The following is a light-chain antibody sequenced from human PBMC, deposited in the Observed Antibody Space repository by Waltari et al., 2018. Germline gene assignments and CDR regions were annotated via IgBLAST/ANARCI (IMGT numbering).Light chain of an antibody. Sequence: EIVLTQSPATLSLSPGQRATLSCRASQNVGIFLAWYQQKPGQAPRLLIYETSKRATGITARFSGSGSGTDFALTISSLEPEDFAVYYCQQRSNWPPLTFGGGTRVEIK. CDR3: QQRSNWPPLT. CDR1: QNVGIF. J-gene: IGKJ4*01. V-gene: IGKV3-11*01. CDR2: ETS.